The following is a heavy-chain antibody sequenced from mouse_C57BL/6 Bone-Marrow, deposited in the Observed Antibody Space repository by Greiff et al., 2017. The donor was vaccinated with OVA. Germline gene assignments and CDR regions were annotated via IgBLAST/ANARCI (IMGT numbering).Heavy chain of an antibody. CDR3: ARENGNYGWYFDV. Sequence: VQLQQSGAELVRPGSSVKLSCKASGYTFTSYWMHWVKQRPIQGLEWIGNIDPSDSETHYNQKFKDKATLTVDKSSSTAYMQLSSLTSEDSAVYYCARENGNYGWYFDVWGTGTTVTVSS. CDR1: GYTFTSYW. CDR2: IDPSDSET. J-gene: IGHJ1*03. V-gene: IGHV1-52*01. D-gene: IGHD2-1*01.